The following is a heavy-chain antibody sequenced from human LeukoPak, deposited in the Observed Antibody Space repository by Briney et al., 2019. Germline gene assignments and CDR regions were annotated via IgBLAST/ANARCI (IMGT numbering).Heavy chain of an antibody. D-gene: IGHD6-13*01. CDR1: GFTFSIYG. J-gene: IGHJ5*02. CDR2: IRYDGSNK. V-gene: IGHV3-30*02. CDR3: AKAPYRSSWYLSWLDP. Sequence: GGSLRLSCAASGFTFSIYGMHWVRQAPGKGLEWVAFIRYDGSNKYYADSVKGRFTISRDNSKTTLYVQMNSLRAEDTAVYYRAKAPYRSSWYLSWLDPWGQGTLVTVSS.